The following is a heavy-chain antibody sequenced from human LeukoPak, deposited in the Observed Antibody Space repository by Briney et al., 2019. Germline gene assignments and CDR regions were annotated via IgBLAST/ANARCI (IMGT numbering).Heavy chain of an antibody. Sequence: GGSLRLSCTVSGFTVSTNSMSWVRQAPGKGLEWVSFIYSDNTHYSGSVRGRFTISRDNSKNTVSLQMNSLRGEDTAVYYCAKDDAWGRYKDWGQGTLVTVSS. D-gene: IGHD3-16*01. V-gene: IGHV3-53*01. CDR1: GFTVSTNS. CDR3: AKDDAWGRYKD. J-gene: IGHJ1*01. CDR2: IYSDNT.